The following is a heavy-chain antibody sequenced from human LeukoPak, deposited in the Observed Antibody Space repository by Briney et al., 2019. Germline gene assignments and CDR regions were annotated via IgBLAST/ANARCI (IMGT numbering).Heavy chain of an antibody. CDR2: ISYDGSNK. CDR3: AKALTGTKAFDI. D-gene: IGHD1-20*01. CDR1: GFTFSSYA. V-gene: IGHV3-30*04. J-gene: IGHJ3*02. Sequence: PGGSLRLSCAASGFTFSSYAMHWVRQAPGKGLEWVAVISYDGSNKYYADSVKGRFTISRDNSKNTLYLQMNSLRAEDTAVYYCAKALTGTKAFDIWGQGTMVTVSS.